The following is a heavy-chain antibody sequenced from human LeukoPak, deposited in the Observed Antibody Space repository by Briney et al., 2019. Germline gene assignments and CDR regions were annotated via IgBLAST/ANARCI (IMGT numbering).Heavy chain of an antibody. J-gene: IGHJ4*02. Sequence: ASVTVSCKASGYTFTGYYMHWVRQAPGQGLEWMGWINPNSGGTNYAQKFQGRVTMTRDTSISTAYMELSRLRSDDTAVYYCAKAVETGDPYYFDYWGQGTLVTVSS. D-gene: IGHD7-27*01. CDR3: AKAVETGDPYYFDY. CDR1: GYTFTGYY. CDR2: INPNSGGT. V-gene: IGHV1-2*02.